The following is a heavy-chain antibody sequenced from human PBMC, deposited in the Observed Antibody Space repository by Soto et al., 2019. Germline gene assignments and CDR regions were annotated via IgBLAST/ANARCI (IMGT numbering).Heavy chain of an antibody. Sequence: QVQLVQSGAEVKKPGASVKVSCKASGYTFTSYDINWVRQATGQGLEWMGWMNPNSGNTGYAQKFQGRVTMTRNTSIGIAYLDLGSLRSEYTVVYYCAREKTAYGMEVWGQGTMVTVSS. V-gene: IGHV1-8*01. CDR1: GYTFTSYD. CDR2: MNPNSGNT. CDR3: AREKTAYGMEV. J-gene: IGHJ6*01.